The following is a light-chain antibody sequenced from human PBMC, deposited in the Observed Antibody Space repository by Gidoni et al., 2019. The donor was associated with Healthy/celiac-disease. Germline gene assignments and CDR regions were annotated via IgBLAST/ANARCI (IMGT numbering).Light chain of an antibody. CDR1: QSVSSNY. J-gene: IGKJ4*01. V-gene: IGKV3-20*01. CDR3: QHYGTSPLT. CDR2: GAS. Sequence: EIVLTQSPGTLSLSPGERATLSCRTSQSVSSNYLAWYQQKPGQTPRLLIYGASSRATGIPDRFSGSVSGTDFTLTISRLEPEDFAVYYCQHYGTSPLTFGGXTKVENK.